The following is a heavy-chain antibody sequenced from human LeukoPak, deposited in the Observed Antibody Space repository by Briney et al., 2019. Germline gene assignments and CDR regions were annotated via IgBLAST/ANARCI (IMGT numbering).Heavy chain of an antibody. D-gene: IGHD6-19*01. J-gene: IGHJ4*02. CDR2: IRSDGSNK. Sequence: GGSLRLSCAGSGFSFSSYGVHWVRQAPGKGLEWMAFIRSDGSNKYYADSVKGRFTISRDNSKNTLYLQMNGLRAEDTAVYYCARILDSAWGELGYWGQGTLVTVSS. CDR3: ARILDSAWGELGY. CDR1: GFSFSSYG. V-gene: IGHV3-30*02.